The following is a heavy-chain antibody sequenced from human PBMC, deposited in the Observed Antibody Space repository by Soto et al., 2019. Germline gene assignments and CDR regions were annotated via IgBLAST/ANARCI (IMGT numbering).Heavy chain of an antibody. CDR3: ARVLQYSVVTAYNWNYGGIYYFDY. V-gene: IGHV1-2*02. J-gene: IGHJ4*02. Sequence: QVQLVQSGAEVKKPGASVKVSCKASGYTFTGYYMHWVRQAPGQGLEWMGWINPNSGGTNYAQKFQGRVTMTRDTSISTAYMELSRLRSDDTAVYYCARVLQYSVVTAYNWNYGGIYYFDYWGQGTLVTVSS. D-gene: IGHD1-7*01. CDR1: GYTFTGYY. CDR2: INPNSGGT.